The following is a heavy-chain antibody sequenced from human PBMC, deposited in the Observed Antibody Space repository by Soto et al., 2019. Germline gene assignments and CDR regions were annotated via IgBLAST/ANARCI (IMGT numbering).Heavy chain of an antibody. D-gene: IGHD2-15*01. V-gene: IGHV3-23*01. J-gene: IGHJ4*02. CDR1: GFTFSNYA. Sequence: RLSCAASGFTFSNYAMSWVRQAPGKGLEWVSTISGRGGNTYYADSVKGRFTISRDNSRNTLYLQMDSLRVEDSAVYSCAKAGCSGGNCYLYYFDYWGQGALVTVSS. CDR2: ISGRGGNT. CDR3: AKAGCSGGNCYLYYFDY.